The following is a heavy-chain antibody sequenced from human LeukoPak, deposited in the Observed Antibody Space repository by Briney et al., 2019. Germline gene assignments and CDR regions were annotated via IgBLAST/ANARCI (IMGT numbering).Heavy chain of an antibody. D-gene: IGHD6-6*01. V-gene: IGHV3-9*01. CDR3: AKSGTYSSSSGYIDS. CDR2: ISWNSGNT. J-gene: IGHJ4*02. CDR1: RFTFDGYA. Sequence: PGGSLRLSCAASRFTFDGYAMHWVRQAPGKGLEWVPSISWNSGNTDYAASVKGRFTISRGNAKKSLHLQMNSLRAEDTALYYCAKSGTYSSSSGYIDSWGQGTLVTVSS.